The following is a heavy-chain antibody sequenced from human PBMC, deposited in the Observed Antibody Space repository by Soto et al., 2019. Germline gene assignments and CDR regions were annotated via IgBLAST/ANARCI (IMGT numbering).Heavy chain of an antibody. V-gene: IGHV1-69*01. CDR1: GGTFSSYA. CDR3: ARDLPRYSSSWYTLFGY. CDR2: IIPIFGTA. Sequence: QVQLVQSGAEVKKPGSSVKVSCKASGGTFSSYAIRWVRQAPGQGLEWMGGIIPIFGTANYAQKFQGRVTITADESTSTAYMELSSLRSEDTAVYYCARDLPRYSSSWYTLFGYWGQGTLVTVSS. D-gene: IGHD6-13*01. J-gene: IGHJ4*02.